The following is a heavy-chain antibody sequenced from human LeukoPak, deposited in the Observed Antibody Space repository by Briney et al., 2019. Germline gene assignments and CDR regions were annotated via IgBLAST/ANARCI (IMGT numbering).Heavy chain of an antibody. CDR2: IYHSGST. Sequence: SETLSLTCAVSGYSISSGYYWGWIRQPPGKGLEWIGSIYHSGSTYYNPSHKSRVTISVDTSKNQFSLKLSSVTAADTAVYYCARSSHVYNHIDYWGQGTLVTVSS. V-gene: IGHV4-38-2*01. CDR3: ARSSHVYNHIDY. D-gene: IGHD1-1*01. CDR1: GYSISSGYY. J-gene: IGHJ4*02.